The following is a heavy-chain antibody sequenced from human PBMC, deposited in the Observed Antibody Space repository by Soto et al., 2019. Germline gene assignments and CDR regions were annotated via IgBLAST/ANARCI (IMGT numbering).Heavy chain of an antibody. D-gene: IGHD3-16*01. CDR1: GFTFSDYP. CDR3: ARVMEYDGAYYYDY. Sequence: TGGSLRLSCAASGFTFSDYPMHWVRQAPEKGPEYVSGISGIGRGTYYADSVKDRFTISRDNSKNTLYLQMGTLRPEDMAVYYCARVMEYDGAYYYDYWGQGTLVTVSS. CDR2: ISGIGRGT. V-gene: IGHV3-64*02. J-gene: IGHJ4*02.